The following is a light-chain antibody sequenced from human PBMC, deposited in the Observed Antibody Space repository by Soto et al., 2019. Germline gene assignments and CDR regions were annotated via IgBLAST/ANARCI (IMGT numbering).Light chain of an antibody. J-gene: IGKJ1*01. V-gene: IGKV3-20*01. Sequence: TPSLSKSERVTLSCMSCQSVISYLAWYQQRPGQAPRLLIYGASSRATGIPDRFSGSGSGTEFTLIISRLEPEDFVVYYCQQYGSSSWTFGQ. CDR3: QQYGSSSWT. CDR2: GAS. CDR1: QSVISY.